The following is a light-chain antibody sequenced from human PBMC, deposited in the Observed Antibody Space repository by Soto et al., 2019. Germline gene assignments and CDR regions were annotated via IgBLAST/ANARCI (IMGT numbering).Light chain of an antibody. Sequence: DIQMTQSPSTLSASVGDRVTITCRASQDVSTWLAWYQQKPGKAPKLLIIDASSLESGVPSRFSGSGSGTQFSLTISSLHPDDVATYYCQQYKSSRFTFGPGTNVDIK. J-gene: IGKJ3*01. CDR1: QDVSTW. CDR2: DAS. V-gene: IGKV1-5*01. CDR3: QQYKSSRFT.